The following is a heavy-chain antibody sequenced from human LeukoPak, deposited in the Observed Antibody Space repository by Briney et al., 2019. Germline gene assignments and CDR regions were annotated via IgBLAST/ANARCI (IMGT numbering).Heavy chain of an antibody. Sequence: PSETLSLTCAVSGGSISSNNWWNWVRQPPGKGLEWIGEIHHSGSTHYNPSLKSRVTISVDTSKNQFSLKLSSVTAADTAVYYCARVKWSGSYNWFDPWGQGTLVTVSS. CDR1: GGSISSNNW. CDR3: ARVKWSGSYNWFDP. D-gene: IGHD1-26*01. V-gene: IGHV4-4*02. J-gene: IGHJ5*02. CDR2: IHHSGST.